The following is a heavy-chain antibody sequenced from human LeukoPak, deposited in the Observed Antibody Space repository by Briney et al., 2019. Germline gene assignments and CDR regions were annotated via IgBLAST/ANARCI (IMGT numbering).Heavy chain of an antibody. D-gene: IGHD1-14*01. J-gene: IGHJ6*03. V-gene: IGHV3-7*01. CDR1: GFTFSSYW. CDR3: ARVRRAKRQNRYYFYYYMDV. CDR2: IKQDGSEK. Sequence: PGGSLRLSCAASGFTFSSYWMSWVRQAPGKGLEWVANIKQDGSEKYYVDSVKGRFTISRDNAKDSLYLQMNSLRAEDTAVHFCARVRRAKRQNRYYFYYYMDVWGKGNPGHRLL.